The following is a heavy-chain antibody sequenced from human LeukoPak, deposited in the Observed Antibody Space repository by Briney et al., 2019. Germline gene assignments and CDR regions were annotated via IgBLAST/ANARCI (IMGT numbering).Heavy chain of an antibody. V-gene: IGHV3-23*01. CDR2: ISSSGDTT. J-gene: IGHJ5*02. Sequence: GGSLRLSCAASGFTFSSYAMSWVRQAPGKGLEWVSAISSSGDTTYYTDSVKGRFTISRDNSKNTLYLQMNSLRAEDTAVYYCARGGVGATTYVWFDPWGQGTLVTVSS. CDR1: GFTFSSYA. CDR3: ARGGVGATTYVWFDP. D-gene: IGHD1-26*01.